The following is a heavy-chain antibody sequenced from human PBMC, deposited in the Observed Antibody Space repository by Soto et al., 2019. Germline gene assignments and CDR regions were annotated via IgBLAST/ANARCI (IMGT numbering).Heavy chain of an antibody. CDR3: ARLEGLATVSYYFDF. Sequence: QLQLQESGPGLVKPSETLSLTCSVSDDSINSDKYYWGWIRQPPGKGLEWIGSIYYRGNAYYNPSLPTRGTNSLDKSKSPFSLKLNSGTAADSAVYFCARLEGLATVSYYFDFWGPGALVTVSS. J-gene: IGHJ4*02. CDR2: IYYRGNA. V-gene: IGHV4-39*01. CDR1: DDSINSDKYY. D-gene: IGHD3-9*01.